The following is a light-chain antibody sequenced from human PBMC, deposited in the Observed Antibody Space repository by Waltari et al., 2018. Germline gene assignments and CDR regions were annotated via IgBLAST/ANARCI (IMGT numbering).Light chain of an antibody. Sequence: DIQMTQSPSSLCASVGERVTITCRASQSISSKVNRYQKKPGKAPKLMIYDASSWQSGVPSRFSGSCSGTYFTLTISRLQPEDFASYYCQQCYCTLTFGAGTKVEIK. CDR3: QQCYCTLT. J-gene: IGKJ4*01. CDR2: DAS. V-gene: IGKV1-39*01. CDR1: QSISSK.